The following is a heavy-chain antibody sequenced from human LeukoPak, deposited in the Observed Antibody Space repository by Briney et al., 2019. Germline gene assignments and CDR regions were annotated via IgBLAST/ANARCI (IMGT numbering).Heavy chain of an antibody. D-gene: IGHD3-16*01. CDR3: ARSITSYYYYYMDV. Sequence: SETLSLTCTVSGGSISRYYWSWIRQPARKGLEWIGRIYTIGSTNYNPSLMSRVTMSVVSSKNQFSLKLSSVTAADTAVYYCARSITSYYYYYMDVWGKGTTVIVSS. CDR1: GGSISRYY. J-gene: IGHJ6*03. V-gene: IGHV4-4*07. CDR2: IYTIGST.